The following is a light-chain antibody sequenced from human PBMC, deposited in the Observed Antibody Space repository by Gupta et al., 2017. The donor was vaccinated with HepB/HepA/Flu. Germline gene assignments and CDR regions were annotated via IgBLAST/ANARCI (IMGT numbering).Light chain of an antibody. Sequence: SVLKQPTSGSGAPGQRVNLSCTGSGSNIGAAYDVHWYQRLPGRAPKLLIYANSNRPSGVPDRFSGSKSGTLASLAITGLQAEEEAEYYCQCFDSSLSGWVFGGGTKLTVL. CDR1: GSNIGAAYD. CDR2: ANS. CDR3: QCFDSSLSGWV. J-gene: IGLJ3*02. V-gene: IGLV1-40*01.